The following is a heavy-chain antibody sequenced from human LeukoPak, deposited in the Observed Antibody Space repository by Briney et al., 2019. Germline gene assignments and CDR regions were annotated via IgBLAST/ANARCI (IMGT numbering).Heavy chain of an antibody. D-gene: IGHD3-3*01. V-gene: IGHV4-59*12. J-gene: IGHJ5*02. CDR1: GGSISSYY. Sequence: SETLSLTCTVSGGSISSYYWSWIRQPPGKGLEWIGYIYYSGSTNYNPSLKSRVTISVDTSKNQFSLKLSSVTAADTAVYYCAGGRKIFGVVIMVDPWGQGTLVTVSS. CDR3: AGGRKIFGVVIMVDP. CDR2: IYYSGST.